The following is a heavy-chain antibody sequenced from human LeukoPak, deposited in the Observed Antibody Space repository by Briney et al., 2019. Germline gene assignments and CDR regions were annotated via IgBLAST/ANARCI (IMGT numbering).Heavy chain of an antibody. V-gene: IGHV5-51*03. D-gene: IGHD6-19*01. CDR1: GYSFTNYW. J-gene: IGHJ4*02. Sequence: PGESLKISCKGSGYSFTNYWIGWVRQMPGKGLEWMGVIYPGDSDTIYSPSFQAQFTISVHKSITTAYLHWSSLKASDTAMYYCARPLDAVAGTSSDYWGQGTLLTVSS. CDR3: ARPLDAVAGTSSDY. CDR2: IYPGDSDT.